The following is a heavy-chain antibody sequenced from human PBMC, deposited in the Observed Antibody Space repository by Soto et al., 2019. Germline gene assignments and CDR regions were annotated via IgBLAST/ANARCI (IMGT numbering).Heavy chain of an antibody. CDR2: IYYSGST. V-gene: IGHV4-31*03. Sequence: TLCLTCTVSGGSISSGGYYWSWIRQHPGKGLEWIGYIYYSGSTYYNPSLKSRVTISVDTSKNQFSLKLSSVTAADTAVYYCARERYYGMDVWVQGTMVTVSS. CDR3: ARERYYGMDV. J-gene: IGHJ6*02. CDR1: GGSISSGGYY.